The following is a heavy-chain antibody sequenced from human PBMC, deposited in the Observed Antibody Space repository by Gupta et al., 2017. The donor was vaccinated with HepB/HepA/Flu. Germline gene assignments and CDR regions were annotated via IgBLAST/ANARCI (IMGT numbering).Heavy chain of an antibody. D-gene: IGHD1-26*01. CDR1: GFTFRSYS. J-gene: IGHJ5*02. CDR2: ISRSSSYV. CDR3: ARFWGATSSCWFDP. V-gene: IGHV3-21*01. Sequence: EVQLVESGGGLVKPGGSLRLSCAASGFTFRSYSMTWVRQAPGKGLEWLSSISRSSSYVYYANSVKGRFTIARDNAKNSLYRQMNSLRAEDTAVYYWARFWGATSSCWFDPWGQGTLVTVSP.